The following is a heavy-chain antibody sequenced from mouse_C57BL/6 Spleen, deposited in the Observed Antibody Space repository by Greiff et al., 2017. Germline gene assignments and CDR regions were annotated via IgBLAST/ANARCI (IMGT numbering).Heavy chain of an antibody. D-gene: IGHD1-2*01. CDR2: IYPSDSET. Sequence: QVQLQQPGAELVRPGSSVKLSCKASGYTFTSYWMDWVKQRPGQGLEWIGNIYPSDSETHYNQKFKDKATLSVDKSSSTAYMQLSSLKSEDSAVYYCARAPYGFYAMDYWGQGTSVTVSS. V-gene: IGHV1-61*01. CDR1: GYTFTSYW. CDR3: ARAPYGFYAMDY. J-gene: IGHJ4*01.